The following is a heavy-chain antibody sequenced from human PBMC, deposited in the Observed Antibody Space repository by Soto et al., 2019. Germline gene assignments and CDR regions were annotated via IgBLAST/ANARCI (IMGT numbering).Heavy chain of an antibody. D-gene: IGHD3-3*01. V-gene: IGHV3-74*01. CDR1: GFTFSSYW. J-gene: IGHJ3*02. Sequence: GGALRLSCAASGFTFSSYWMHWVRQAPGKGLVWVSRINSDGSSTSYADSVKGRFTISRDNAKNTLYLQMNSLRAEDTAVYYCARVSRGRFLEWLGHSRGAFDIWGQGTMVTVSS. CDR3: ARVSRGRFLEWLGHSRGAFDI. CDR2: INSDGSST.